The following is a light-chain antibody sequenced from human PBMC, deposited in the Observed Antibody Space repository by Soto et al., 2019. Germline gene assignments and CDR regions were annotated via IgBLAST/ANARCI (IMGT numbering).Light chain of an antibody. CDR3: AGWDDSLSGVV. CDR2: SNN. J-gene: IGLJ2*01. CDR1: SSNIGSNT. V-gene: IGLV1-44*01. Sequence: QSVLTQPPSASGTPGQSVTISCFGSSSNIGSNTVSWYQQLPGTAPKVLIYSNNQRPSGVPDRFSGSKSGTSASLAISGLRSEDEADYYCAGWDDSLSGVVFGGGTKLTVL.